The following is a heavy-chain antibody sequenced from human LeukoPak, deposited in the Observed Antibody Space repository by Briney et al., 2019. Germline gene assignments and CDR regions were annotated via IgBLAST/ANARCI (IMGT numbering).Heavy chain of an antibody. D-gene: IGHD3-22*01. CDR1: GFTFSSYE. V-gene: IGHV3-48*03. Sequence: GGSLRLSCAASGFTFSSYEMNWVRQAPGKGLEWVSYISSGASTIYYADSVKGRFTVSRDNAKNSLYLQMNSLRAEDTAVYYCARDHGSLADITYDSSGFDYWGQGTLVTVSS. CDR3: ARDHGSLADITYDSSGFDY. CDR2: ISSGASTI. J-gene: IGHJ4*02.